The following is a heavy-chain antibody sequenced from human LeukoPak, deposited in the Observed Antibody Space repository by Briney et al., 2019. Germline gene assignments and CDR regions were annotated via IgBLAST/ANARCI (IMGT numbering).Heavy chain of an antibody. CDR2: ISGSGGRT. D-gene: IGHD3-10*01. CDR1: GITLSNYG. CDR3: AKRGVVIRVVLVGFHKEAYYFDS. J-gene: IGHJ4*02. Sequence: GGSLRLSCAVSGITLSNYGMSWVCQAPGKGLEWVAGISGSGGRTNYADSVKGRFTISRDSPKNTLYLQMNSLRAEDTAVYFCAKRGVVIRVVLVGFHKEAYYFDSWGQGALVTVSS. V-gene: IGHV3-23*01.